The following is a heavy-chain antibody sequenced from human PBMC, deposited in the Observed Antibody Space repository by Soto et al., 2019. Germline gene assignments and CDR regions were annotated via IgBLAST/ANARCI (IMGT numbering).Heavy chain of an antibody. CDR1: GFTFSSYE. D-gene: IGHD3-22*01. Sequence: LRLSCAASGFTFSSYEMNWVRQAPGKGLEWVSYISSSGSTIYYADSVKGRFTISRDNAKNSLYLQMNSLRAEDTAVYYCARELYYYDSSGLDYWGQGTLVTVSS. J-gene: IGHJ4*02. CDR2: ISSSGSTI. CDR3: ARELYYYDSSGLDY. V-gene: IGHV3-48*03.